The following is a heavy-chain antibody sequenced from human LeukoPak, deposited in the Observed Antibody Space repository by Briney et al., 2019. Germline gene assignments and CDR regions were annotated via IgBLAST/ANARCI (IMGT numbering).Heavy chain of an antibody. J-gene: IGHJ6*03. D-gene: IGHD5-18*01. Sequence: GGSLRLSCAASGFTFSSYSMNWVRQAPGKGLEWVSSISSSSSHIYYADSVKGRFTISRDNSKNTLYLQMNSLRAEDTAVYYCAKGGIQLWDYYYYMDVWGKGTTVTVSS. V-gene: IGHV3-21*04. CDR2: ISSSSSHI. CDR1: GFTFSSYS. CDR3: AKGGIQLWDYYYYMDV.